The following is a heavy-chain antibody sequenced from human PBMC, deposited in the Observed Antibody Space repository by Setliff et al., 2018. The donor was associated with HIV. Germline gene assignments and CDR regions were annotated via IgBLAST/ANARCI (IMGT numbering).Heavy chain of an antibody. Sequence: ASVKVSCKASGYTFTTYDINWVRQATGQGLEWMGWMNPNSGNTGYAERFQGRVTMTRDTSISTVHMELTSLRSEDMAVYYCARGLRQNRSNSDVFDVWGQGTVVTVSS. CDR1: GYTFTTYD. CDR2: MNPNSGNT. J-gene: IGHJ3*01. V-gene: IGHV1-8*02. CDR3: ARGLRQNRSNSDVFDV. D-gene: IGHD4-4*01.